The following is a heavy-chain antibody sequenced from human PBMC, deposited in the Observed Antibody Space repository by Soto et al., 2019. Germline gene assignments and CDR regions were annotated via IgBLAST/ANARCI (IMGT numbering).Heavy chain of an antibody. Sequence: SETLSLTCAVYGGSFSVYYWSWIRQPPGKGLEWIGEINHSGSTNYNPSLKSRVTISVDTSKNQFSLKLSSVTAADTAVYYCAGRTTVTTDYWGQGTLVTVSS. V-gene: IGHV4-34*01. CDR3: AGRTTVTTDY. CDR2: INHSGST. J-gene: IGHJ4*02. CDR1: GGSFSVYY. D-gene: IGHD4-17*01.